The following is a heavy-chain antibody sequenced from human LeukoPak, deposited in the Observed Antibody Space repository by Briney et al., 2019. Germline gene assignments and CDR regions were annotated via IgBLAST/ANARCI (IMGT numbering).Heavy chain of an antibody. V-gene: IGHV1-18*01. D-gene: IGHD3-10*01. CDR1: GYTFDSHG. CDR2: ITVYNGKT. Sequence: ASVKVSCKASGYTFDSHGISWFRQAPGQGLEWMGWITVYNGKTNYARKIQGRVTMTTDTSTSTAYMELRSLRFDDTAVYYCARGHRSLPPGVRQPKQQEAYHWFDPWGKGTLVTVS. CDR3: ARGHRSLPPGVRQPKQQEAYHWFDP. J-gene: IGHJ5*02.